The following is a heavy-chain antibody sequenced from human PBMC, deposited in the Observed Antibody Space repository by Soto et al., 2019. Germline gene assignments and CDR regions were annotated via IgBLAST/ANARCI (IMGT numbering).Heavy chain of an antibody. CDR3: ARRYGYSFDY. V-gene: IGHV4-59*08. CDR1: GGSISSYY. Sequence: QVQLQESGPGLVKPSETLSLTCTVSGGSISSYYWSWFRQPPGKGLEWIGYIYNSGRTNYNPSLKSRVTISVDTSKNQFSLKLSSVTAADTAVYYCARRYGYSFDYWGQGTLVTVSS. D-gene: IGHD1-1*01. J-gene: IGHJ4*02. CDR2: IYNSGRT.